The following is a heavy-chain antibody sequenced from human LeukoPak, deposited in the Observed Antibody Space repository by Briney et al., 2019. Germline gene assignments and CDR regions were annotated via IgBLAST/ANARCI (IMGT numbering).Heavy chain of an antibody. V-gene: IGHV3-74*01. CDR3: ARDSRSTTVTTIGVGYYYYMDV. Sequence: PPGGSLRLSCAASGFTFSSYWMHWVRHAPGKGLVWVSRINSDGSSTSYADSVKGRFTISRDNAKNTLYLQMNSLRAEDTSVYYCARDSRSTTVTTIGVGYYYYMDVWGKGTTVTVSS. J-gene: IGHJ6*03. CDR1: GFTFSSYW. CDR2: INSDGSST. D-gene: IGHD4-17*01.